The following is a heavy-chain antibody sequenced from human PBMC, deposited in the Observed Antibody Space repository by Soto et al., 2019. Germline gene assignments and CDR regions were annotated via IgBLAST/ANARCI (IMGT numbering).Heavy chain of an antibody. J-gene: IGHJ4*02. V-gene: IGHV3-30*18. CDR2: ISYDGSNK. D-gene: IGHD4-17*01. CDR1: GFTFSSYG. Sequence: GGSLRLSCAASGFTFSSYGMHWVRQAPGKGLEWVAVISYDGSNKYYADSVKGRFTISRDNSKNTLYLQMNSLRAEDTVVYYCAKDTTTVTRMVDYWGQGTLVTVSS. CDR3: AKDTTTVTRMVDY.